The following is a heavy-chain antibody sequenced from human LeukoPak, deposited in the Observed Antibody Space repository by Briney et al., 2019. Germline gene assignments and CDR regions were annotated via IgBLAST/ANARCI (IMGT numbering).Heavy chain of an antibody. CDR1: GYSFTSYW. CDR3: ARQIGSRFLTPRFYYGMDV. D-gene: IGHD3-3*01. V-gene: IGHV5-51*01. Sequence: GESLKISCKGSGYSFTSYWIGWVRQMPGKGLEWMGIIYPGDSDTRYSPSFQGQVTISADKSISTAYLQWSSLKASDTAMYYCARQIGSRFLTPRFYYGMDVWGQGTTVTVSS. CDR2: IYPGDSDT. J-gene: IGHJ6*02.